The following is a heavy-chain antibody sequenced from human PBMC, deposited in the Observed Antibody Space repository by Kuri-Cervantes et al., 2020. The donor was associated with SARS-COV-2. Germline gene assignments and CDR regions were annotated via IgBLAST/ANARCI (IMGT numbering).Heavy chain of an antibody. D-gene: IGHD6-13*01. V-gene: IGHV3-7*01. Sequence: GGSLRLSCAASGFTFSSYWMSWARQAPGKGLEWVANIKQDGSEKYYVDSVKGRFTISRDNAKNSLYLQMNSLRAEDTAVYYCARVRGGGRAAAGLDYWGQGTLVTVSS. CDR1: GFTFSSYW. J-gene: IGHJ4*02. CDR2: IKQDGSEK. CDR3: ARVRGGGRAAAGLDY.